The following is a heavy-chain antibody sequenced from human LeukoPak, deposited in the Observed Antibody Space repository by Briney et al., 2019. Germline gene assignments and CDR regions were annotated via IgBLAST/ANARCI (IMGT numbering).Heavy chain of an antibody. CDR3: AKDDTMVRGVIITKEGVFFDY. CDR2: ISGSGGST. Sequence: GGSLRLSCAASGFTFSSYGMSWVRQAPGKGLEWVSAISGSGGSTYYADSVKGRFTISRDNSKNTLYLQMNSLRAEDTAVYYCAKDDTMVRGVIITKEGVFFDYWGQGTLVTVSS. D-gene: IGHD3-10*01. V-gene: IGHV3-23*01. CDR1: GFTFSSYG. J-gene: IGHJ4*02.